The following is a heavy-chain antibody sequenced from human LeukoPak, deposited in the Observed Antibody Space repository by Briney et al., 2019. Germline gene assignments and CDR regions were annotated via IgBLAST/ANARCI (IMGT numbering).Heavy chain of an antibody. CDR3: ARDFSSTSCWSDY. D-gene: IGHD2-2*01. CDR2: INPNSGGT. Sequence: ASVKVSCKASGCTFTGYYMHWVRQAPGQGLEWMGWINPNSGGTNYAQKFQGRVTMTRDTSISTAYMELSRLRSDDTAVYYCARDFSSTSCWSDYWGQGTLVTVSS. J-gene: IGHJ4*02. V-gene: IGHV1-2*02. CDR1: GCTFTGYY.